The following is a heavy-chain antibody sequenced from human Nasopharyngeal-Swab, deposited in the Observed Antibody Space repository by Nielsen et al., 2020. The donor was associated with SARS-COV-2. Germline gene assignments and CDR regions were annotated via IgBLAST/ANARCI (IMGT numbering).Heavy chain of an antibody. CDR1: GFTFSSYA. CDR3: ARATVLSPVGMDV. D-gene: IGHD4-11*01. Sequence: GESLKISCAASGFTFSSYAMHWVRQAPGKGLEWVAVISYDGSNKYYADSVKGRFTSSRDNSKNTLYLQMNSLRAEDTAVYYCARATVLSPVGMDVWGQGTTVTVSS. V-gene: IGHV3-30-3*01. J-gene: IGHJ6*02. CDR2: ISYDGSNK.